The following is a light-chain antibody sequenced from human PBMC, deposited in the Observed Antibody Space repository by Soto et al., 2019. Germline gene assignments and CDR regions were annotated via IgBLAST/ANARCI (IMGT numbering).Light chain of an antibody. J-gene: IGLJ1*01. V-gene: IGLV2-23*01. CDR3: CSYAGSSTYV. Sequence: QSVLTQPASVSGSPGQSITISCTGTSRDVGIYNLVSWYQLHPGKVPKLIIYEDTKRPSGIPSRFSGSESGITAFLTISGLQAEDEADYYCCSYAGSSTYVFGTGTKVTVL. CDR1: SRDVGIYNL. CDR2: EDT.